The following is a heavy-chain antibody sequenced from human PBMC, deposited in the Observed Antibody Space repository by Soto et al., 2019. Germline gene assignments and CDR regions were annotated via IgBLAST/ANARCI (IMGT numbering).Heavy chain of an antibody. CDR1: GYTFTSYG. CDR3: ARDAPTKAAQDDY. J-gene: IGHJ4*02. CDR2: ISAYNGNT. Sequence: QVQLVQSGAEVKKPGASVKVSCKASGYTFTSYGISWVRQAPGQGLEWMGWISAYNGNTNYAQKLQGRVTMTRDTSTRTAYMERGSLISDDTAVYYCARDAPTKAAQDDYWGQGTLVTVSS. V-gene: IGHV1-18*01. D-gene: IGHD6-13*01.